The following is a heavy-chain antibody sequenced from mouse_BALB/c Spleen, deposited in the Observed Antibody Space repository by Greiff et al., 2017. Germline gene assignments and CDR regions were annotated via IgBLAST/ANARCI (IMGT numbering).Heavy chain of an antibody. V-gene: IGHV1-5*01. J-gene: IGHJ4*01. Sequence: EVQLQQSGTVLARPGASVKMSCKASGYSFTSYWMHWVKQRPGQGLEWIGAIYPGNSDTSYNQKFKGKAKLTAVTSASTAYMELSSLTNEDSAVYYCTRSGPLLLTMDYWGQGTSVTVST. CDR1: GYSFTSYW. D-gene: IGHD1-1*01. CDR2: IYPGNSDT. CDR3: TRSGPLLLTMDY.